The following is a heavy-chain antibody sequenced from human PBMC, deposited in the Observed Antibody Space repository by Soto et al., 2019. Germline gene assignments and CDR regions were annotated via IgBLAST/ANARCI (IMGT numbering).Heavy chain of an antibody. Sequence: GGSLRLSCAASGFTFSSYWMSWVRQAPGKGLEWVANIKQDGSEKYYVDSVKGRFTISRDNAKNSLYLQMNSLRAEDTAVYYCARDLSALGLWFGVDYWGQGTLVTVSS. D-gene: IGHD3-10*01. CDR2: IKQDGSEK. V-gene: IGHV3-7*01. J-gene: IGHJ4*02. CDR3: ARDLSALGLWFGVDY. CDR1: GFTFSSYW.